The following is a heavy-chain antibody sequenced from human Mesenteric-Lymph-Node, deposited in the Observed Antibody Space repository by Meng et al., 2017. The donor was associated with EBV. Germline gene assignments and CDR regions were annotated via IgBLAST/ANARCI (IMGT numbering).Heavy chain of an antibody. V-gene: IGHV2-5*02. CDR3: THIWITLGH. CDR1: GFSLNTSGMA. D-gene: IGHD3-10*01. J-gene: IGHJ4*02. Sequence: QITLKESGPTVVKSTQTLTVTCSVSGFSLNTSGMAVGWVRQPPGKAPEWLALIFWDDDKRYSPSLKSRLTISRDTSENQVVLTMTNMAPEDTATYYCTHIWITLGHWGQGARVTVSS. CDR2: IFWDDDK.